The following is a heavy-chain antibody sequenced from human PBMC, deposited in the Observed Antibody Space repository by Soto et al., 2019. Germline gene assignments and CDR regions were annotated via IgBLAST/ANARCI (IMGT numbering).Heavy chain of an antibody. CDR3: ARGTRATQYYNYIYGMDV. CDR2: ISYSGST. CDR1: GGSISTDY. V-gene: IGHV4-59*01. Sequence: PSETLSLTCTVSGGSISTDYWTWVRQAPGKGLEWIGYISYSGSTNYNPSLKSRLTILLSTSKKQFYLKLSSVTAADTAIYYCARGTRATQYYNYIYGMDVWGKGTTVTVSS. J-gene: IGHJ6*04.